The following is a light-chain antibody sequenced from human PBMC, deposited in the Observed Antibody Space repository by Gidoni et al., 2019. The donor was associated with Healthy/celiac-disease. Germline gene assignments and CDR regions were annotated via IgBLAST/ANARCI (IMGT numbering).Light chain of an antibody. CDR2: GAS. J-gene: IGKJ2*01. CDR1: PSVSSSY. Sequence: ELVLTQSPGPLSLSPGERATLSCRASPSVSSSYLAWYQQKPGQAPRLLIYGASSRATGIPDRFSGSGSGTDFTLIISRLEPEDFAVNYCQQYGSSAPEVYTFGQGTKLEIK. V-gene: IGKV3-20*01. CDR3: QQYGSSAPEVYT.